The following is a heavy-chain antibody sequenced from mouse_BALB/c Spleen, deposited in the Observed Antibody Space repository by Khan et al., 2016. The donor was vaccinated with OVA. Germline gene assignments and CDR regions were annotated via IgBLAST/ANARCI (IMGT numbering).Heavy chain of an antibody. Sequence: VQLQQSGPELVKPGASVKMSCKASGYTFTNYVTHWVKQKPGQGLEWIGYINPHNDGTRFHEKFKGKATLTSDKSSSTAYMELSSLTSEDSAYYYCAREASNVDFSVAYGGQGTLVTVSA. CDR2: INPHNDGT. J-gene: IGHJ3*01. D-gene: IGHD6-2*01. CDR3: AREASNVDFSVAY. CDR1: GYTFTNYV. V-gene: IGHV1S136*01.